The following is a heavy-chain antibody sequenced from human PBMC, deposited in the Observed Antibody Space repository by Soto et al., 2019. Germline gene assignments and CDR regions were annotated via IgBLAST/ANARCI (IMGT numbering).Heavy chain of an antibody. CDR2: ISSSSSTI. D-gene: IGHD4-17*01. V-gene: IGHV3-48*01. CDR1: GFTFSSYS. J-gene: IGHJ3*02. Sequence: EVQLVESGGGLVLPGGSLRLSCAASGFTFSSYSMNWVRQAPGKGLAWASYISSSSSTIYYADSVKGRFPISRDNAKNSLYLQMNSLKAEDTAVYYCARDLGYGDDGAFDIWGQGTMVGVAA. CDR3: ARDLGYGDDGAFDI.